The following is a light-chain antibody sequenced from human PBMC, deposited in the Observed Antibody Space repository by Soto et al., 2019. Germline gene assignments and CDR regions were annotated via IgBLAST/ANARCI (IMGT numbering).Light chain of an antibody. J-gene: IGKJ4*01. Sequence: MTQSPTRLTVSPGDIGTLLCGTSQIVRSNLAWYQQKAGPAPRLLIYDATNRAAGIPARCSGSGAGAEFTLTISILQYEDFAIYYCQQYHIWLTFGGGTKVDIK. CDR3: QQYHIWLT. CDR1: QIVRSN. V-gene: IGKV3-15*01. CDR2: DAT.